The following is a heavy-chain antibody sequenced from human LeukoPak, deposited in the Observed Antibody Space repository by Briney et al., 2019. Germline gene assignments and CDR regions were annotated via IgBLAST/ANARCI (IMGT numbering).Heavy chain of an antibody. V-gene: IGHV1-8*01. CDR3: ARGPPPHYYYYYYMDV. CDR2: MNPNSGNT. CDR1: GYTITSYD. J-gene: IGHJ6*03. Sequence: ASVKVSCKASGYTITSYDINWVRQATGQGLEWMGWMNPNSGNTGYAQKFQGRVTMTRNTSISTAYMELSSLRSEDTAVYYCARGPPPHYYYYYYMDVWGKGTTVTVSS.